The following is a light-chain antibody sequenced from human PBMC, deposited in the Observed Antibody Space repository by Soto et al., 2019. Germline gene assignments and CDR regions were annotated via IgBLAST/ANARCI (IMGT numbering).Light chain of an antibody. CDR3: QQYNNWPGT. Sequence: EIVTTQSPATLSVSPGERATLSCRASQSVSSNLAWYQQKPGQAPSLLIYGASTRATGIPARFSGSGSGTEFTLTISSLQSEDFAVYYCQQYNNWPGTFGQGTKV. CDR2: GAS. CDR1: QSVSSN. V-gene: IGKV3D-15*01. J-gene: IGKJ1*01.